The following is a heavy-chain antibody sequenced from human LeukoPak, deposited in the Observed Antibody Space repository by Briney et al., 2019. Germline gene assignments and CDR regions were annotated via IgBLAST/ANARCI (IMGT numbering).Heavy chain of an antibody. CDR2: IYHSGST. CDR1: GGSISSSNW. V-gene: IGHV4-4*02. D-gene: IGHD3-9*01. CDR3: ARDPTPYYDILTGYYTLNDY. Sequence: SETLSLTCAVSGGSISSSNWWSWVRQPPGKGLEWIGEIYHSGSTNYNPSLKSRVTISVDESKNQFSLKLSSVTAADTAVYYCARDPTPYYDILTGYYTLNDYWGQGTLVTVSS. J-gene: IGHJ4*02.